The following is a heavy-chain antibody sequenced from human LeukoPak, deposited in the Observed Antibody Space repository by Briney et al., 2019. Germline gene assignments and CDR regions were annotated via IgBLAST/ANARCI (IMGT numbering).Heavy chain of an antibody. V-gene: IGHV3-9*01. Sequence: GGSLRLSCAASGFTFDDYAMHWVRQAPGKGPEWVSGISWNSGSIGYADSVKGRFTISRDNAKNSLYLQMNSLRAEDTALYYCAKVGSEYYYDSSGPYGMDVWGQGTTVTVSS. D-gene: IGHD3-22*01. CDR2: ISWNSGSI. CDR1: GFTFDDYA. J-gene: IGHJ6*02. CDR3: AKVGSEYYYDSSGPYGMDV.